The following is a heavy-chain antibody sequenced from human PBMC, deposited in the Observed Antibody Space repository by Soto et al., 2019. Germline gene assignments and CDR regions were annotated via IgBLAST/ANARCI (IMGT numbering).Heavy chain of an antibody. CDR2: INAGNGNT. V-gene: IGHV1-3*01. CDR3: ARDPPPPDY. CDR1: GYTFTSYA. J-gene: IGHJ4*02. Sequence: ASVKVSCKASGYTFTSYAMHWVRQAPGQRLEWMGWINAGNGNTKYSQKFQGRVTMTTDTSTSTAYMELRSLRSDDTAVYYCARDPPPPDYCGQGTLVIVSS.